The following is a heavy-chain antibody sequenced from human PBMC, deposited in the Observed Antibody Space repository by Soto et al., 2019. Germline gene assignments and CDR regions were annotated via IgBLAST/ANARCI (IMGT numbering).Heavy chain of an antibody. V-gene: IGHV3-74*03. CDR3: AGGAGGNKPFDN. CDR1: GFTFSTYW. D-gene: IGHD2-15*01. J-gene: IGHJ4*02. CDR2: VNSDESTT. Sequence: EVQLAESGGGLGQPGGSLRLSCAASGFTFSTYWLHWVRQAPGKGLVWVSGVNSDESTTMYADSVKGRFTISRDNAKNTLYLQMDSLRAEDTAVYYCAGGAGGNKPFDNWGQGTLVTVSS.